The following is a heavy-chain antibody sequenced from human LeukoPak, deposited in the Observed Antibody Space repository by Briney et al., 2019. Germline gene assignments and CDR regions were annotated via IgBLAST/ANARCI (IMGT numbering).Heavy chain of an antibody. CDR3: AKFGVEVAVAGDFDY. D-gene: IGHD6-19*01. Sequence: GGSLRLSCAASGFTFSSYAMSWVRQAPGKGLEWVSAISGSGGSTYYADSVKGRFTSSRDNSKNTLYLQMNSLRAEDTAVYYCAKFGVEVAVAGDFDYWGQGTLVTVSS. CDR2: ISGSGGST. V-gene: IGHV3-23*01. J-gene: IGHJ4*02. CDR1: GFTFSSYA.